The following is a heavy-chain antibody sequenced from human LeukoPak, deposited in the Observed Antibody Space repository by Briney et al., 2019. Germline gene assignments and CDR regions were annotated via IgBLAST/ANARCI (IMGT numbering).Heavy chain of an antibody. D-gene: IGHD4-17*01. CDR2: ISYDGSNK. CDR1: GFTFSSYA. Sequence: GGSLRLSCAASGFTFSSYAMHWVRQAPGEGLEWVAVISYDGSNKYYADSVKGRFTISRDNSKNTLYLQMNSLRAEDTAVYYCARDQNYGDFDYWGQGTLVTVPS. V-gene: IGHV3-30-3*01. J-gene: IGHJ4*02. CDR3: ARDQNYGDFDY.